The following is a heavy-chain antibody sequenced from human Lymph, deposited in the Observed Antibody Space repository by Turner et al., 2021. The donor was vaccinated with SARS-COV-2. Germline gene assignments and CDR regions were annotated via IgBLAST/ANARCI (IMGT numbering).Heavy chain of an antibody. CDR2: IWYDGSNK. CDR3: AREGVVGATTGLDY. V-gene: IGHV3-33*01. J-gene: IGHJ4*02. D-gene: IGHD1-26*01. CDR1: GFTFSIYG. Sequence: QVQLVASGGGVVQPGRSLRLSCAASGFTFSIYGMHWVRQAPGKGLEWVAVIWYDGSNKYYGDSVKGRLTISRDNSKNTLYLQMNSLRVEDTAVYYCAREGVVGATTGLDYWGQGTLVTVSS.